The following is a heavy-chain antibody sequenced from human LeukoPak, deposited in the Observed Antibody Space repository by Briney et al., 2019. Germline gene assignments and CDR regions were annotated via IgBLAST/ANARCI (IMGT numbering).Heavy chain of an antibody. Sequence: PGESLKISCKGSGYSFTSYWIGWVRQMPGKGLEWMGIIYPGDSDTRYSPSFQGQVTISADKSISTAYLQWSSLKASDTAMYYCARRLVAAAGYYYYGMDVWGQGTTVTVSS. CDR3: ARRLVAAAGYYYYGMDV. CDR2: IYPGDSDT. V-gene: IGHV5-51*01. J-gene: IGHJ6*02. CDR1: GYSFTSYW. D-gene: IGHD6-13*01.